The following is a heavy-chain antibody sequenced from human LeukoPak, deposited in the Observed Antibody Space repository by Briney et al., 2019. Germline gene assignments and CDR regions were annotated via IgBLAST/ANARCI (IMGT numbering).Heavy chain of an antibody. CDR2: FDRKNGDT. CDR3: ATGVYCATTTCPGYQHYYYFMDV. V-gene: IGHV1-24*01. J-gene: IGHJ6*03. D-gene: IGHD2-21*01. CDR1: GFTLADLS. Sequence: EASVKVSCKVSGFTLADLSMHWVRQAPGKGLEWVGGFDRKNGDTIYAQRFRGRVTLTEDTSTGTAYMELSSLSAGDTAVYYCATGVYCATTTCPGYQHYYYFMDVWGKGTTVTVSS.